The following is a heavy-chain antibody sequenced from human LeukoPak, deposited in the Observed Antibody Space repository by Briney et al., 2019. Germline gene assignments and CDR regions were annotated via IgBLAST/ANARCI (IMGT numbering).Heavy chain of an antibody. Sequence: SQTLSLTCAVSGGSFVGGYSWTWIRQPPGRGLEWIGDIFHNGDTYYNPSLNSRVTISLDRSKNHFSLNLRSVTAADTAVYYCARLKRLGELYLEDWGQGTLVTVSS. CDR1: GGSFVGGYS. CDR3: ARLKRLGELYLED. V-gene: IGHV4-30-2*01. CDR2: IFHNGDT. J-gene: IGHJ4*02. D-gene: IGHD3-16*01.